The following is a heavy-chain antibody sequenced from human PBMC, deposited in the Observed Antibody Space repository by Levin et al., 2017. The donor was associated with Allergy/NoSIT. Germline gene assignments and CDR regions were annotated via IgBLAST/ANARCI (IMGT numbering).Heavy chain of an antibody. Sequence: SETLSLTCTVSGGSISSGGYYWSWIRQHPGKGLEWIGYIYYSGSTYYNPSLKSRVTISVDTSKNQFSLKLSSVTAADTAVYYCARGRIVATIDYWGQGTLVTVSS. D-gene: IGHD5-12*01. CDR2: IYYSGST. J-gene: IGHJ4*02. V-gene: IGHV4-31*03. CDR3: ARGRIVATIDY. CDR1: GGSISSGGYY.